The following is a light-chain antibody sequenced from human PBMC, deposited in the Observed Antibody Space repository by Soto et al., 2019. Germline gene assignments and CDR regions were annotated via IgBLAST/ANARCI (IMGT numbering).Light chain of an antibody. V-gene: IGLV2-14*01. CDR1: SSDVGGYNY. CDR2: DVT. Sequence: QSVLTQPASVSGSPGQSIPISCTGTSSDVGGYNYVSWYQQQPGKAPKFMIYDVTNRPSGGSNRFSGSKSGNTASLTISGLQAEDEADYYCCSYTTSNTRQIVFGTGTKVTVL. CDR3: CSYTTSNTRQIV. J-gene: IGLJ1*01.